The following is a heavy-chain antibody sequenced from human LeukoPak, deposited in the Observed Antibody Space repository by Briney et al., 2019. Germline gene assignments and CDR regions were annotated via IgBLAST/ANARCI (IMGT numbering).Heavy chain of an antibody. CDR2: ISGSGGST. Sequence: GGSLRLSCAASAFTFSSYAMSWVRQAPGKGLEWVSAISGSGGSTYYADSVKGRFTISRDNSKNTLYLQMNSLRAEDTAVYYCAKGRYSSGKNWFDPWGQGTLVTVSS. J-gene: IGHJ5*02. CDR1: AFTFSSYA. V-gene: IGHV3-23*01. D-gene: IGHD6-19*01. CDR3: AKGRYSSGKNWFDP.